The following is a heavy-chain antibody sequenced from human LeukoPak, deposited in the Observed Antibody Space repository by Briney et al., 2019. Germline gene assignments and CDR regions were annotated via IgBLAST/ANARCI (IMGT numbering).Heavy chain of an antibody. Sequence: GGSLRLSCAASGFTFSSYSMNWVRQAPGKGLEWVALIWYDGSNKYYADSVKGRFTISRDNSKNTLSLQMNSLRAEDTAVYYCAKVAGTGFNHFDYWGQGTLVTVSS. CDR3: AKVAGTGFNHFDY. J-gene: IGHJ4*02. D-gene: IGHD6-19*01. CDR2: IWYDGSNK. CDR1: GFTFSSYS. V-gene: IGHV3-33*06.